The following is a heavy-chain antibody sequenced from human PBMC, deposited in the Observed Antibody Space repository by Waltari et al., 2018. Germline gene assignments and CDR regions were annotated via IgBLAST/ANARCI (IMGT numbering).Heavy chain of an antibody. CDR3: ARDPSSYGLHAFDI. D-gene: IGHD5-18*01. CDR2: IKQDGSEK. J-gene: IGHJ3*02. V-gene: IGHV3-7*01. CDR1: GFTFSSYW. Sequence: EVQLVESGGGLVQPGGSLRLSCAASGFTFSSYWMSWVRQAPGKGLEWVANIKQDGSEKYYVDAVKGRFTISRANAKNSLYLQLNSLRAEDTVVYYCARDPSSYGLHAFDIWGQGTMVTVSS.